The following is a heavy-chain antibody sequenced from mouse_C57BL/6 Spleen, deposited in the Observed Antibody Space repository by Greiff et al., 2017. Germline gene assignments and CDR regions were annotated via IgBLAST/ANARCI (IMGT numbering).Heavy chain of an antibody. J-gene: IGHJ1*03. CDR3: ARNHYGNPYWYFDV. V-gene: IGHV2-2*01. D-gene: IGHD2-1*01. CDR2: IWSGGST. Sequence: QVQLQQSGPGLVQPSQSLSITCTVSGFSLTSYGVHWVRQSPGKGLEWLGVIWSGGSTDYNAAFISRLSISKDNSKSQVFFKMNSLQADDTAIYYCARNHYGNPYWYFDVWGTGTTVTVSS. CDR1: GFSLTSYG.